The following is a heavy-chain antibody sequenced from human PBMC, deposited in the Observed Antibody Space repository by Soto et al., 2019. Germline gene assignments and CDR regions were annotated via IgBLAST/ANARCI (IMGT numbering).Heavy chain of an antibody. CDR1: GGSISTYY. CDR3: ARRLALTPRYYFDY. V-gene: IGHV4-59*08. CDR2: VYYSGST. J-gene: IGHJ4*01. D-gene: IGHD2-21*01. Sequence: SETLSHTCTVSGGSISTYYWTWIRQPPGKGLEWIGFVYYSGSTNYNPSLKSRVTISVDTPNNQFSLKLSSVTAADTAVYYCARRLALTPRYYFDYRRQGTLVT.